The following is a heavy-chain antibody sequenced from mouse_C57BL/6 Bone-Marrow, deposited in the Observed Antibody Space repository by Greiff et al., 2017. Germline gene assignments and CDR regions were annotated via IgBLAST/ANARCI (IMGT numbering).Heavy chain of an antibody. CDR1: GFSLTSYA. CDR3: ARKEGRYGSSLYYYAMDY. V-gene: IGHV2-9-1*01. CDR2: IWTGGGT. D-gene: IGHD1-1*01. Sequence: VKVVESGPGLVAPSQILSITCTVSGFSLTSYAISWVRQPPGKGLEWLGVIWTGGGTNYNSALKSRLSISKDNSKSQVFLKMNSLQTDDTARYYCARKEGRYGSSLYYYAMDYWGQGTSVTVSS. J-gene: IGHJ4*01.